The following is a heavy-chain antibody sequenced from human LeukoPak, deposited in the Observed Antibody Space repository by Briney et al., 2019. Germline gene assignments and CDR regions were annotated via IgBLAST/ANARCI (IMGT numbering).Heavy chain of an antibody. CDR3: ARGQRRHIDMAPSFDY. Sequence: VGTLRLSCAASGFTFSSYWMHWVRKAPGEGLVWVSSISSSSSYIYYADSVKGRFTISRDNAKNSLYLQMNSLRGEDTAVYSCARGQRRHIDMAPSFDYWGQGTLVTVSS. CDR2: ISSSSSYI. J-gene: IGHJ4*02. V-gene: IGHV3-21*01. CDR1: GFTFSSYW. D-gene: IGHD5-24*01.